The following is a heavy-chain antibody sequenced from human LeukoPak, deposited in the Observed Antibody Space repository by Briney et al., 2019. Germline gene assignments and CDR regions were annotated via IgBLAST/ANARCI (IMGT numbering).Heavy chain of an antibody. CDR3: ARDMIYRDSSSSRGAFDY. CDR2: IRSSGSTI. Sequence: GGSLRLSCAASGFTLSSYEMNWAGQATGKGLEWISYIRSSGSTIYYEDSVKGRFTICRDNAKNSLYLQMNSLRAEDTAVYYCARDMIYRDSSSSRGAFDYWGQGTLVTVSS. J-gene: IGHJ4*02. D-gene: IGHD6-6*01. V-gene: IGHV3-48*03. CDR1: GFTLSSYE.